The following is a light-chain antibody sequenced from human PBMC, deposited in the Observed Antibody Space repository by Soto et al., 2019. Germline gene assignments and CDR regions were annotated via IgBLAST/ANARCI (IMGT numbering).Light chain of an antibody. CDR3: QQYSNWPCT. Sequence: EIVLTQSPATLSVSPGERATLSCRASQSVDINLAWYQQKPGQAPRLLIYGASARAIDMPGRFSGRGSGTEFTLTISSLQSEDFAVYYCQQYSNWPCTFGQGTKVDI. V-gene: IGKV3-15*01. J-gene: IGKJ1*01. CDR1: QSVDIN. CDR2: GAS.